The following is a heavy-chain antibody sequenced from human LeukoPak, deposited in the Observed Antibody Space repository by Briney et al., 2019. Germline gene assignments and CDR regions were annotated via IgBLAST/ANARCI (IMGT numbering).Heavy chain of an antibody. Sequence: ASVKVSCKASGYTFTGYYMHWVRQAPGQGLQWMGWISPNSGGTSYAQKFQGRVTMTRDTSITTAYMELSRLRSDDTAVYYCERESMVRDAFDIWGQGTMVTVSS. J-gene: IGHJ3*02. D-gene: IGHD3-10*01. V-gene: IGHV1-2*02. CDR2: ISPNSGGT. CDR1: GYTFTGYY. CDR3: ERESMVRDAFDI.